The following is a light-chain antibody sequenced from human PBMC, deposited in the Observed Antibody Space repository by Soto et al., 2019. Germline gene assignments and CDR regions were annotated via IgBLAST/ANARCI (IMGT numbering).Light chain of an antibody. J-gene: IGLJ1*01. Sequence: SVLTQPPSVSGAPGQRVTISCTGSSSNSGPGYDVHWYQHLPVTAPKLLIYSNTNRPSGVPDRFSGSRSGTSASLAITGLQAEDEADYYCQSYDSSLSGSVFGNGTKVTVL. CDR1: SSNSGPGYD. CDR3: QSYDSSLSGSV. CDR2: SNT. V-gene: IGLV1-40*01.